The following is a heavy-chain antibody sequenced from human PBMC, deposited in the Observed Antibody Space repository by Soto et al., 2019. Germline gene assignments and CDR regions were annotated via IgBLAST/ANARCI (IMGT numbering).Heavy chain of an antibody. CDR2: INHSGST. CDR1: GGSFSFYY. J-gene: IGHJ4*02. CDR3: ATRFYDSSGYYLFYFDS. V-gene: IGHV4-34*01. Sequence: QVQLHQWGAGLLKPSETLSLTCAVSGGSFSFYYWSWIRQPPGKGLEWIGEINHSGSTNYNSSLKSRVTISVDTSKNQVSLKLSSVTAADTAVYYCATRFYDSSGYYLFYFDSWGQGTLVTVSS. D-gene: IGHD3-22*01.